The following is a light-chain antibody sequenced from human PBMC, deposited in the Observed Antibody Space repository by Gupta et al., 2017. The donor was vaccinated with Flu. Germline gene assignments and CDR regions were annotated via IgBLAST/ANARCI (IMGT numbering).Light chain of an antibody. CDR1: NIASKS. Sequence: SFVLTQPPSVSVAPGQTARITCGGYNIASKSVHWYQQKPGQAPVLVVYDDSDRPSGIPERFSGSNSGNTATLTISRVEAGEEADYYCQVSDITSDHSYVFGTGTKVTVL. V-gene: IGLV3-21*02. J-gene: IGLJ1*01. CDR2: DDS. CDR3: QVSDITSDHSYV.